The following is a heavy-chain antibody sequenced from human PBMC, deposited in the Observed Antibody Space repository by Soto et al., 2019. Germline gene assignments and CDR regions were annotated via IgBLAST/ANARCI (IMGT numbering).Heavy chain of an antibody. CDR3: ARGGYYDYSWGKLSHYGLDV. V-gene: IGHV1-18*01. CDR1: GYTFIRYG. Sequence: QVQLAQSANEVKKPGASVRVSCKAAGYTFIRYGIAWVRQAPGQGLEWMGWISPYNDYTVYAQKFQGRVSMTADTSTRTVYMNLRGLKADDTAVYYCARGGYYDYSWGKLSHYGLDVWGQGTSVSVSS. J-gene: IGHJ6*02. CDR2: ISPYNDYT. D-gene: IGHD3-16*01.